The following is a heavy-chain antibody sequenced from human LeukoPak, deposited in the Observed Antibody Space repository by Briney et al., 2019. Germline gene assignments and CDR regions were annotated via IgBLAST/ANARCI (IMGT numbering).Heavy chain of an antibody. CDR1: GFIFSSYA. CDR2: ISGSGGST. D-gene: IGHD1-7*01. Sequence: GGSLRLSCAASGFIFSSYAMSWVRLAPGKGLEWVSVISGSGGSTFYADSVKGRFTISRDNSKNTLYLQMNSLRAEDTAVYYCAKEGNRAGTFEWGQGTLVTVSS. CDR3: AKEGNRAGTFE. J-gene: IGHJ4*02. V-gene: IGHV3-23*01.